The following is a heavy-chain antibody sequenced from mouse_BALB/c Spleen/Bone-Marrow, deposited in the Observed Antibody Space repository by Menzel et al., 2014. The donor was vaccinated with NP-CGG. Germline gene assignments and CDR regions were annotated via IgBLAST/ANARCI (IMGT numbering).Heavy chain of an antibody. V-gene: IGHV1S81*02. J-gene: IGHJ1*01. CDR1: GYTFTGYY. CDR3: TRDHYYYGSSYWYFDV. Sequence: VQGVESGAELVKPGASVKLSCKASGYTFTGYYMYWVKQRPGQGLEWIGGINPSNGGTNFNEKFKSKATLTVDKSSSTAYMQLSSLTSEDSAVYCCTRDHYYYGSSYWYFDVWGAGTTVTVSS. D-gene: IGHD1-1*01. CDR2: INPSNGGT.